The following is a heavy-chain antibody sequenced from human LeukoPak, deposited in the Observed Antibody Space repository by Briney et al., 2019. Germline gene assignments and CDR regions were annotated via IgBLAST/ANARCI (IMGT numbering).Heavy chain of an antibody. D-gene: IGHD4-23*01. CDR1: GFTFSSYA. CDR2: ISGSGGST. V-gene: IGHV3-23*01. CDR3: AKGTGNLPLNAFDI. J-gene: IGHJ3*02. Sequence: GALRLSCAASGFTFSSYAMSWVRQAPGKGLEWVAAISGSGGSTYYADSVKGRFTISRDNSKNTLYLQMNSLRAEDTAVYYCAKGTGNLPLNAFDIWGQGTMVTVSS.